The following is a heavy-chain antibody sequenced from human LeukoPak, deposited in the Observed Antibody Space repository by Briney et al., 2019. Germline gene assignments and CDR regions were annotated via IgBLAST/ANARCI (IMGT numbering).Heavy chain of an antibody. V-gene: IGHV3-15*01. CDR3: TTDISAVLY. D-gene: IGHD1-14*01. CDR1: GGSISSYY. Sequence: ETLSLTCTVSGGSISSYYWSWIRQPAGKGLEWVGRTKSKTDGGTTDYAAPVKGRFTISRDDSENTLYLQMSSLKTEDTAVYYCTTDISAVLYWGQGTLVTVSS. CDR2: TKSKTDGGTT. J-gene: IGHJ4*02.